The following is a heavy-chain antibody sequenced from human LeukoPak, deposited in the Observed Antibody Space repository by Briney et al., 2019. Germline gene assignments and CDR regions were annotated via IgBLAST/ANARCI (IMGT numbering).Heavy chain of an antibody. V-gene: IGHV3-53*01. Sequence: GGSLRLSCAASGFTVSSNYMSRVRQAPGKGLEWVSVIYSGGSTYYADSVKGRFTISRDNSKNTLYLQMNSLRAEDTAVYYCARELYGSGSYSEDYWGQGTLVTVSS. CDR3: ARELYGSGSYSEDY. D-gene: IGHD3-10*01. CDR2: IYSGGST. CDR1: GFTVSSNY. J-gene: IGHJ4*02.